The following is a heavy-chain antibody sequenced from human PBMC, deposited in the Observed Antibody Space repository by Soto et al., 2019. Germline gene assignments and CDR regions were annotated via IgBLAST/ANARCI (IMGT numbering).Heavy chain of an antibody. V-gene: IGHV3-72*01. Sequence: GSLRLSCAASGFTFSDRYMDWVRQAPGKGLEWVGRTKNKANSYTTEYAASVKGRFTISRDDSRNSVYLQMNSLKTDDTAVYYCTIEGAYPGPDFDYWGQGTLVTVSS. CDR1: GFTFSDRY. CDR2: TKNKANSYTT. J-gene: IGHJ4*02. D-gene: IGHD3-16*01. CDR3: TIEGAYPGPDFDY.